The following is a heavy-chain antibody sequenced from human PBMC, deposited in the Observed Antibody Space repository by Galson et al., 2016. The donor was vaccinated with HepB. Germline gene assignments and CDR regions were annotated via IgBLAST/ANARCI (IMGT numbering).Heavy chain of an antibody. CDR3: VGGYYLYYFEY. CDR2: TPAGGYST. D-gene: IGHD3-22*01. CDR1: GFTFSTHA. J-gene: IGHJ4*02. V-gene: IGHV3-23*01. Sequence: SLRLSCAASGFTFSTHAMTWVRQAPGKGLEWVSDTPAGGYSTYYADSVKGRFTISRDNSKNTLYLQMNSLRVDDTAIYYCVGGYYLYYFEYWGQGTLVTVSS.